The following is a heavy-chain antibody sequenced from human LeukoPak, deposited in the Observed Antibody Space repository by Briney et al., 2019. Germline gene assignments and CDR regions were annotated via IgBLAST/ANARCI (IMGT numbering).Heavy chain of an antibody. CDR3: ARDRDLHSSWEIFDY. CDR2: IIPIFGTA. J-gene: IGHJ4*02. D-gene: IGHD6-13*01. V-gene: IGHV1-69*01. Sequence: GSSVKVSCKASGGTFSSYAISWVRQAPGQGLEWMGGIIPIFGTANYAQKFQGRVTITADESTSTAYMELSSPRSEDTAVYYCARDRDLHSSWEIFDYWGQGTLVTVSS. CDR1: GGTFSSYA.